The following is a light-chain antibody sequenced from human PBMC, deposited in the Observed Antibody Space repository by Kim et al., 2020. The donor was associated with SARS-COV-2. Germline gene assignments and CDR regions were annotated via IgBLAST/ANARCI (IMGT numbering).Light chain of an antibody. V-gene: IGKV3-20*01. CDR3: QQYGSSPRT. CDR2: GIS. J-gene: IGKJ1*01. CDR1: QSVNSNY. Sequence: EIVLTQSPGTLSLSPGERATLSCRASQSVNSNYFAWYQQKPGQTPRLLIYGISSRATGIPDRFSGSGPGTDFTLTISGLEPEDFAVYYCQQYGSSPRTFGQGTKVDIK.